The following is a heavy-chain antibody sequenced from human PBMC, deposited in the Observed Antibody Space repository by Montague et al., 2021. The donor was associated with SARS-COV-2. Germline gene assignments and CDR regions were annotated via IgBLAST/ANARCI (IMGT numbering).Heavy chain of an antibody. CDR3: ARRTDILTCYYDY. CDR1: GGSISSYY. CDR2: IYSSGGT. D-gene: IGHD3-9*01. Sequence: SETLSLTCTVSGGSISSYYWSWIRQPPGKGLEWIGYIYSSGGTNYNPSLESRVTLSLDAAKHHFSLRLSSVTAADTAVYYCARRTDILTCYYDYWGQGTLVTVSS. J-gene: IGHJ4*02. V-gene: IGHV4-59*01.